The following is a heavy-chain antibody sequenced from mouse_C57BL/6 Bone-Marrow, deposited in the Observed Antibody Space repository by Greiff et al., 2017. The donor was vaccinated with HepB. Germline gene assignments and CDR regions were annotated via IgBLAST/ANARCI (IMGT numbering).Heavy chain of an antibody. D-gene: IGHD2-4*01. CDR1: GYSFTGYY. J-gene: IGHJ3*01. Sequence: EVQLQQSGPELVKPGASVKISCKASGYSFTGYYMNWVKQSPEKSLEWIGEINPSTGGTTYNQKFKAKATLTVDKSSSTAYMQLKSLTSEDSAVYYCARPLYYDYDAWFAYWGQGTLVTVSA. CDR3: ARPLYYDYDAWFAY. CDR2: INPSTGGT. V-gene: IGHV1-42*01.